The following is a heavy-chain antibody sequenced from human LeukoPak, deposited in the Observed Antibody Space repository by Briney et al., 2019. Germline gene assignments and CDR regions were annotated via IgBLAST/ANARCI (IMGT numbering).Heavy chain of an antibody. CDR2: IIPIFGTA. J-gene: IGHJ5*02. V-gene: IGHV1-69*06. D-gene: IGHD2-2*01. CDR1: GGTYSSYA. Sequence: SVKVSCKASGGTYSSYAISWVRQAPGQGLEWMGGIIPIFGTANYAQKFQGRVTITADKSTSTAYMELSSLRSEDTAVYYCARSAVGPAKYQLLYNWFDPWGQGTLVTVSS. CDR3: ARSAVGPAKYQLLYNWFDP.